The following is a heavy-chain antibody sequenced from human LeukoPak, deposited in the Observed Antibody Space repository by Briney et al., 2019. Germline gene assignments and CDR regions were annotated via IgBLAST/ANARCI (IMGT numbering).Heavy chain of an antibody. J-gene: IGHJ3*02. CDR3: ARGRFGELSVATFDI. V-gene: IGHV3-33*01. CDR2: IWYDGTNK. CDR1: GFTFNNYG. D-gene: IGHD3-10*01. Sequence: GGSLRLSCAASGFTFNNYGMHWVRQAPGKGLEWVALIWYDGTNKYYGDSVKGRFTISSDNSKNTLYLQMNSLRAEDTAVYYCARGRFGELSVATFDIWGQGTMVTVSS.